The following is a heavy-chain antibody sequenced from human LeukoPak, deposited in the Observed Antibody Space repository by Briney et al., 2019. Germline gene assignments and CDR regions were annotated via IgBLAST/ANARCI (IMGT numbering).Heavy chain of an antibody. CDR1: GFTFSSYG. Sequence: GRSLRLSCAASGFTFSSYGMHWARQAPGKGLEWVAVIWNDGSDKYYADSVKGRFTISRDNSKNTLYLQMNSLRAEDTAVYYCAKPTRGSGSFLIDSWGQGTLVTVSS. CDR3: AKPTRGSGSFLIDS. J-gene: IGHJ4*02. V-gene: IGHV3-33*06. CDR2: IWNDGSDK. D-gene: IGHD1-26*01.